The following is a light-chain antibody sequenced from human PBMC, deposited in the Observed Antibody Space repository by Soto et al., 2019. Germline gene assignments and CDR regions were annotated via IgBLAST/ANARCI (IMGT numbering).Light chain of an antibody. J-gene: IGKJ5*01. CDR1: QSVSSSY. V-gene: IGKV3-15*01. CDR3: QQDNHWPPNT. Sequence: TRSPVTCSLSPGEGAARSCRARQSVSSSYLAWYQQKPGQAPRLLIYGASTRATGIPARFSGSGSGTEFTLTISSLQSEHFAVYYCQQDNHWPPNTFGQGTLLEI. CDR2: GAS.